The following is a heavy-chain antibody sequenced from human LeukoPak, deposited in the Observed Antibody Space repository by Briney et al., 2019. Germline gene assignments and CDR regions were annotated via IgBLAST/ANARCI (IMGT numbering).Heavy chain of an antibody. D-gene: IGHD6-13*01. Sequence: PGGSLRLSCAASGFTFSDYYMSWIRQAPGKGLEWVSYISSSGSTIYYADSVKGRFTISRDNAKNSLYLQMNSLRAEDTAVYYCASYGAAAGLVDAFDIWGQGTMVTVSS. CDR1: GFTFSDYY. CDR3: ASYGAAAGLVDAFDI. CDR2: ISSSGSTI. V-gene: IGHV3-11*04. J-gene: IGHJ3*02.